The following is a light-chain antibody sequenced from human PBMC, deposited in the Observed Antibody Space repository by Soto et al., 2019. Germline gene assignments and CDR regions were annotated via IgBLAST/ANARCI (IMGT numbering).Light chain of an antibody. CDR1: QKSSPW. Sequence: VTITCRASQKSSPWLAWYQQKPGQAPKLLMYDVSSLKRGVPSRFSGSGSGTEFTLTISSLQPDDFATYYCQQYNDYSATFGQGTKVDIK. J-gene: IGKJ1*01. CDR2: DVS. V-gene: IGKV1-5*01. CDR3: QQYNDYSAT.